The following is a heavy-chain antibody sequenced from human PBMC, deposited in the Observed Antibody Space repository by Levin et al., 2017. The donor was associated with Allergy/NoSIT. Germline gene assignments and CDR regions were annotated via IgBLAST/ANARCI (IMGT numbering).Heavy chain of an antibody. D-gene: IGHD1-1*01. CDR1: GGSFHTSG. Sequence: KISCRATGGSFHTSGFTWVRRAPGQGLEWMGGVIPLFPTSNYAQKFQDRLTISADESTRTAHMELSSLTFDDTAVYYCARGSILLEPTAYDYFNGLDVWGQGTTVTVSS. V-gene: IGHV1-69*01. J-gene: IGHJ6*02. CDR2: VIPLFPTS. CDR3: ARGSILLEPTAYDYFNGLDV.